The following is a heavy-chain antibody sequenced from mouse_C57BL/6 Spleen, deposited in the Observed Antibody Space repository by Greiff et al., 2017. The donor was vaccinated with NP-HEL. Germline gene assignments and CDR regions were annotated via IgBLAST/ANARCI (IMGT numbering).Heavy chain of an antibody. CDR2: IDPSDSYT. V-gene: IGHV1-69*01. Sequence: QVQLKQPGAELVMPGASVKLSCKASGYTFTSYWMHWVKQRPGQGLEWIGEIDPSDSYTNYNQKFKGKSTLTVDKSSSTAYMQLSSLTSEDSAVYYCARPPSSYWYFDVWGTGTTVTVSS. J-gene: IGHJ1*03. CDR3: ARPPSSYWYFDV. D-gene: IGHD1-1*01. CDR1: GYTFTSYW.